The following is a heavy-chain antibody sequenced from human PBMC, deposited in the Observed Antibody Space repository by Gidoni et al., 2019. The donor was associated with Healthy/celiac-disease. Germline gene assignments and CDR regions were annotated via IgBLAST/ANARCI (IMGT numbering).Heavy chain of an antibody. J-gene: IGHJ4*02. D-gene: IGHD3-3*01. CDR1: GFTFSSDS. CDR2: ISSSSSYI. Sequence: EVQLVESGVGLVKPGGSLRLSCAASGFTFSSDSMNWVGRAPVKGLEWVSSISSSSSYIYYADSVKGRFTISRDNAKNSLYLQMNSLRAEDTAVYYCARVPTWSGLYYDFWSGYYGPFDYWGQGTLVTVSS. V-gene: IGHV3-21*01. CDR3: ARVPTWSGLYYDFWSGYYGPFDY.